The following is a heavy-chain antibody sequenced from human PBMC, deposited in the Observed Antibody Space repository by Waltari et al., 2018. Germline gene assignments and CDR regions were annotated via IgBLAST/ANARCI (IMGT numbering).Heavy chain of an antibody. CDR1: GFTFSSYA. D-gene: IGHD3-10*01. J-gene: IGHJ4*02. CDR2: ISYDGSNK. Sequence: QVQLVESGGGVVQPGRSLRLSCAASGFTFSSYAMHWVRQAPGKGLELVAVISYDGSNKYYADSVKGRFTISRDNSKNTLYLQMNSLRAEDTAVYYCARDDYGGQKGLFDYWGQGTLVTVSS. CDR3: ARDDYGGQKGLFDY. V-gene: IGHV3-30-3*01.